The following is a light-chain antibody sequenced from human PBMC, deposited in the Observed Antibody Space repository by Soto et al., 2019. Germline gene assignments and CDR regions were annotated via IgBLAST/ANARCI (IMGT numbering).Light chain of an antibody. CDR3: QQLNGYPLT. V-gene: IGKV3-15*01. Sequence: EIVMTQSPATLSVSPGERATLSCRASQSVSSNLAWYQQKPGQAPRLLIYGASTRATGIPDRFSGSGSGTEFTLTISSLQPEDFATYYCQQLNGYPLTFGGGTKVEIK. CDR2: GAS. J-gene: IGKJ4*01. CDR1: QSVSSN.